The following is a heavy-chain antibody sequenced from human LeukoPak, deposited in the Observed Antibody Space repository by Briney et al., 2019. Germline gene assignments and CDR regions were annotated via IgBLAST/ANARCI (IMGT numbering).Heavy chain of an antibody. J-gene: IGHJ6*03. CDR1: GYTFTGYY. V-gene: IGHV1-2*02. Sequence: ASVKVSCKASGYTFTGYYMHWVRQAPGQELEWMGWINPNSGGTNYAQKFQGRVTMTRDTSISTAYMELSRLRSDDTAVYYCARDLGLELPDHYYYMDVWGKGTTVTVSS. CDR2: INPNSGGT. D-gene: IGHD1-7*01. CDR3: ARDLGLELPDHYYYMDV.